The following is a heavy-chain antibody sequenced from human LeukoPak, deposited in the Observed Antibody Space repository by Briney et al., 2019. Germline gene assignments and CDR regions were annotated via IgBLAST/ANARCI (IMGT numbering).Heavy chain of an antibody. Sequence: SETLSLTCTVSGGSISSYYWSWIRQPPGKGLEWIGYIYYSGSTNYNPSLKSRVAISVDTSENQSSLKLSSVTAADTAVYYCARGVDYDFWSGYYKGRYYYYYYGMDVWGQGTTVTVSS. CDR2: IYYSGST. J-gene: IGHJ6*02. CDR1: GGSISSYY. D-gene: IGHD3-3*01. V-gene: IGHV4-59*01. CDR3: ARGVDYDFWSGYYKGRYYYYYYGMDV.